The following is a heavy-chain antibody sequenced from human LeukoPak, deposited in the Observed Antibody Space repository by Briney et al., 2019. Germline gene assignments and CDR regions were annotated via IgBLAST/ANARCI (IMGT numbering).Heavy chain of an antibody. CDR1: GGSISSYY. J-gene: IGHJ3*02. CDR2: IYYSGTT. V-gene: IGHV4-59*01. Sequence: SETLSLTCTVSGGSISSYYWSWIRQPPGKGLEWIGYIYYSGTTNYNPSLKSRVSMSVDMSKNQFSLKLSSVTAADTAMYFCASSRPYYDILTGQSDDAFDIWGQGTMVTVSS. D-gene: IGHD3-9*01. CDR3: ASSRPYYDILTGQSDDAFDI.